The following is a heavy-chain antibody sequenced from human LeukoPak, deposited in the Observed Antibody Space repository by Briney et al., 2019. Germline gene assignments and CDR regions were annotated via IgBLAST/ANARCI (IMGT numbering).Heavy chain of an antibody. CDR1: GFTFSSYA. Sequence: GGSLRLSCAASGFTFSSYAMGWVRQAPGKGLEWVSAISGSGGSTYYADSVKGRFTISRDNSKNTLYLQMNSLRAEDTAVYYCAKVVRGIAVAGMIDYWGQGTLVTVSS. J-gene: IGHJ4*02. CDR3: AKVVRGIAVAGMIDY. D-gene: IGHD6-19*01. CDR2: ISGSGGST. V-gene: IGHV3-23*01.